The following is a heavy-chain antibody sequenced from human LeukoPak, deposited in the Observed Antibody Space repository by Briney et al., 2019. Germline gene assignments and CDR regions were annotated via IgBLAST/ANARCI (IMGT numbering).Heavy chain of an antibody. CDR2: ITSSGYYT. CDR3: ARVSKAANPTSDSPWFDP. CDR1: GFTFSDYY. J-gene: IGHJ5*02. V-gene: IGHV3-11*05. D-gene: IGHD2-15*01. Sequence: GGSLRLSCAASGFTFSDYYMTWIRQAPGKGLEWVSYITSSGYYTNYGDSVKGRFTMSRDNAKKSLYLQMDSLRAEDTAVYYCARVSKAANPTSDSPWFDPWGQGTLVTVSS.